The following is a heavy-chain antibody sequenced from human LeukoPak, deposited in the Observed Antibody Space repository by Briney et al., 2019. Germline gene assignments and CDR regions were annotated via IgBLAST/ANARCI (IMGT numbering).Heavy chain of an antibody. CDR1: GYSISSGYY. D-gene: IGHD2-15*01. V-gene: IGHV4-38-2*02. J-gene: IGHJ4*02. CDR2: IYHSGST. CDR3: AREQAATPDY. Sequence: SETLSLTCTVSGYSISSGYYWGWIRQPPGKGLEWIGSIYHSGSTYYNPSLKSRVTISVDTSKNQFSLKLSSVTAADTAVYYCAREQAATPDYWGQGTLVIVSS.